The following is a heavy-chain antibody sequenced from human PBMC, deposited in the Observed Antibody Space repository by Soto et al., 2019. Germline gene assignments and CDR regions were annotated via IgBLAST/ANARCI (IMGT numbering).Heavy chain of an antibody. CDR2: INHSGST. CDR1: GGSFSGYY. CDR3: ARAKKIESRRIYCSGGSCLTGAYDI. V-gene: IGHV4-34*01. J-gene: IGHJ3*02. D-gene: IGHD2-15*01. Sequence: SETLSLTCAVYGGSFSGYYWSWIRQPPGKGLEWIGEINHSGSTNYNPSLKSRVTISVDTSKNQFSLKLSSVTAADTAVYYCARAKKIESRRIYCSGGSCLTGAYDIWGQVTLFT.